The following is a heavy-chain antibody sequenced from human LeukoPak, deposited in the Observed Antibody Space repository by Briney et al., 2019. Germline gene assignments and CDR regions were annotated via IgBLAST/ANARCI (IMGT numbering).Heavy chain of an antibody. Sequence: GASVKVSCKVSGYTLTELSMHWVRQAPGKGLEWMGGFDPEDGETIYAQKLQGRVTMTEDTSTDTAYMELSSLRSEDTAVYYCATVCWWELQGRAFDIWGQGTMVTVSS. CDR3: ATVCWWELQGRAFDI. CDR2: FDPEDGET. J-gene: IGHJ3*02. V-gene: IGHV1-24*01. D-gene: IGHD1-26*01. CDR1: GYTLTELS.